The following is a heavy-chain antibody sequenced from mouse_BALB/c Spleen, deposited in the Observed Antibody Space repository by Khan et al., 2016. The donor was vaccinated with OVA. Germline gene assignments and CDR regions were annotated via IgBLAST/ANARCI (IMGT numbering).Heavy chain of an antibody. CDR1: GYTFTNYY. V-gene: IGHV1S56*01. CDR3: ARAGYGSFAY. D-gene: IGHD2-2*01. CDR2: IYPGNVSP. Sequence: QVQLQQSGPELVKPGASVRISCKASGYTFTNYYIHWVKQRPGQGLDWIGWIYPGNVSPEYNERFKDKATLTADTSSNTAYMQLSSLTSEDSAVYFCARAGYGSFAYWGQGTLVTVSA. J-gene: IGHJ3*01.